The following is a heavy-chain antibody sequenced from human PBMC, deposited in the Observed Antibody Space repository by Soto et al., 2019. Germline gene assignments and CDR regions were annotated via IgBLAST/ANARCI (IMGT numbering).Heavy chain of an antibody. Sequence: QVQLVESGGGVVQPGRSLRLSCAASGFTFNSYGMHWVRQAPGKGLEWVAVLSYDGTNKFYADSVKGRFTISRDNPKNTLYLQMYSLRTEDTAVYYCAKSELYYYYGMDVWGQGTTVTVSS. CDR1: GFTFNSYG. CDR3: AKSELYYYYGMDV. V-gene: IGHV3-30*18. J-gene: IGHJ6*02. D-gene: IGHD1-7*01. CDR2: LSYDGTNK.